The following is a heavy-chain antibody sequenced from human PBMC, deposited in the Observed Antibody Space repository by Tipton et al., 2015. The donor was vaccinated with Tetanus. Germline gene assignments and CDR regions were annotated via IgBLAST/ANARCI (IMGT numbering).Heavy chain of an antibody. Sequence: TLSLTCAVYGASFSDYHWSWIRQPPGKGLEWIGYITDTGRTNYSPSLRNRLTISIDTSKTHFSLRLDSVTAADTAVYYCATDRRGPGEVRGLDNWGQGTLVTVSS. CDR2: ITDTGRT. CDR3: ATDRRGPGEVRGLDN. J-gene: IGHJ4*02. CDR1: GASFSDYH. V-gene: IGHV4-59*01. D-gene: IGHD3-10*01.